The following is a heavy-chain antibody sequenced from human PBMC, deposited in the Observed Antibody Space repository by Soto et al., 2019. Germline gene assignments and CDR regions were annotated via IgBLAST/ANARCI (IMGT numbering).Heavy chain of an antibody. CDR1: GYTFGSYT. CDR2: INPFSGKA. CDR3: ASIYGDPTSSTGFDY. J-gene: IGHJ4*02. D-gene: IGHD2-21*02. V-gene: IGHV1-18*01. Sequence: QVQLVQSGPEVKKPGASVKVSCKASGYTFGSYTISWVRQAPGQGLEWMGGINPFSGKAYYAQKVQGRVTLTTDRSTGTDLRDRRSIRSGETAVYFCASIYGDPTSSTGFDYWGKGTLVSVSS.